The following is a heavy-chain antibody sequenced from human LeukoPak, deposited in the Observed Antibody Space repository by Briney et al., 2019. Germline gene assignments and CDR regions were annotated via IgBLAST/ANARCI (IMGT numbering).Heavy chain of an antibody. Sequence: GGSLRLSCAASGFTFSSYAMSWVRQAPGKGLEWVSAISGSGGSTYYADSVKGRFTISRDNSKNTLYLQMNSLRAEDTAVYYCATTLTTVTHALYYYGMDVWGQGTTVTVSS. CDR2: ISGSGGST. V-gene: IGHV3-23*01. J-gene: IGHJ6*02. D-gene: IGHD4-17*01. CDR3: ATTLTTVTHALYYYGMDV. CDR1: GFTFSSYA.